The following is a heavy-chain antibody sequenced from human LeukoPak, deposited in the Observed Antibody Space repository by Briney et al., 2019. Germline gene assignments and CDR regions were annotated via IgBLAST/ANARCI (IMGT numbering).Heavy chain of an antibody. D-gene: IGHD2-15*01. V-gene: IGHV1-18*04. CDR3: ARDLIDCSGGSCYDWFDP. CDR1: GYTFTSYG. Sequence: GASVKVSFKASGYTFTSYGISWVRQAPGQGLEWMGWISAYNGNTNYAQKLQGRVTMTTDTSTSTAYMELRSLRSDDTAVYYCARDLIDCSGGSCYDWFDPWGQGTLVTVSS. CDR2: ISAYNGNT. J-gene: IGHJ5*02.